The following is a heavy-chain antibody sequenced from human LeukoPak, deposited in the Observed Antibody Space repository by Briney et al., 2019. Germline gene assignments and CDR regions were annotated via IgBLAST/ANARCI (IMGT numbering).Heavy chain of an antibody. J-gene: IGHJ4*02. CDR3: AKRNYDFWSGYYRRAENHFDY. CDR2: ISGSGGST. Sequence: PGGSLRVSCAASGFTFSSYAMSWVRQAPGKGLKWVSSISGSGGSTYDADSVKGRFTISRDNSKSTLYLQMNSLRAEDTAVYYCAKRNYDFWSGYYRRAENHFDYWGQGTLVTVSS. CDR1: GFTFSSYA. D-gene: IGHD3-3*01. V-gene: IGHV3-23*01.